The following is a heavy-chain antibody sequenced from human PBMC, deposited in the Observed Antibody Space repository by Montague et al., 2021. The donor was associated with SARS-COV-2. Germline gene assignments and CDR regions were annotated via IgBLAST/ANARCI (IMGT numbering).Heavy chain of an antibody. CDR3: AKGYDFPGSYFDY. J-gene: IGHJ4*02. V-gene: IGHV3-48*03. Sequence: SLRLSCAASGFSSSSYEMNWVRQAPGKGLEWLSYISSKGSTIDYAYSVKGRFTISRDNAKNSLYLQMNSLRAEDSAVYYCAKGYDFPGSYFDYWGQGTLVPVSS. CDR2: ISSKGSTI. CDR1: GFSSSSYE. D-gene: IGHD5-12*01.